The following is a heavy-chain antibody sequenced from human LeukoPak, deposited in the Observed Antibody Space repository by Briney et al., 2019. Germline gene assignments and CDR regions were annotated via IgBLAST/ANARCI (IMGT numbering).Heavy chain of an antibody. Sequence: GGSLRLSCAASGNYWMHWVRQAPGKGLVWVSHINSDGSWTSYADSVKGRFAISKDNAKNTVYLQMNSLRAEDTAVYYCVSFYETYWGRGTLVTVSS. D-gene: IGHD2/OR15-2a*01. CDR1: GNYW. CDR3: VSFYETY. V-gene: IGHV3-74*01. J-gene: IGHJ4*02. CDR2: INSDGSWT.